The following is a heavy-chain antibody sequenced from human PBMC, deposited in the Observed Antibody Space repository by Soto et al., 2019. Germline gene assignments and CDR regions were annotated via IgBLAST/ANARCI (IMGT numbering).Heavy chain of an antibody. J-gene: IGHJ4*02. CDR1: GDSVTSVNYF. V-gene: IGHV4-61*01. CDR2: ISNSGIS. CDR3: ARWEGISYSAYHFDT. D-gene: IGHD1-26*01. Sequence: SETLSLTCAVSGDSVTSVNYFWAWIRQHPGGGLEWIGYISNSGISKYNPSLKSRVAMSQDTSKNQFSLNLHSVTAADTAVYFCARWEGISYSAYHFDTWGQGALVTVSS.